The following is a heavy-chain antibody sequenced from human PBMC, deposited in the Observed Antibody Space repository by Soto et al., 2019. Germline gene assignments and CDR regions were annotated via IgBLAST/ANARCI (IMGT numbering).Heavy chain of an antibody. CDR3: ARGPESRSTAYFDY. J-gene: IGHJ4*02. V-gene: IGHV1-18*01. Sequence: ASVKVSCKASGYTFTDYGITWVRQAPGQGLEWMGWISAYTGNTNYAQKVQGRVTMSTDTSTSTAYLELRSLRSDDTAVYYCARGPESRSTAYFDYWGQGTLVSVSS. CDR1: GYTFTDYG. CDR2: ISAYTGNT. D-gene: IGHD1-26*01.